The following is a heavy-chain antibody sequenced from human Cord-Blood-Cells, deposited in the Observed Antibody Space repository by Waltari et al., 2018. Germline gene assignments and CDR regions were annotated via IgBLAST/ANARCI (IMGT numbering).Heavy chain of an antibody. Sequence: QLQLQESGPGLVKPSETLSLTCTVSGGSISSSSYYWGWIRQPPGKGLEWIGSIYYSGSTYHNPSLKRRVTISVDTSKNQFSLKLSSVTAADTAVYYCASSTGDDAFDIWGQGTMVTVSS. J-gene: IGHJ3*02. CDR2: IYYSGST. V-gene: IGHV4-39*01. D-gene: IGHD7-27*01. CDR3: ASSTGDDAFDI. CDR1: GGSISSSSYY.